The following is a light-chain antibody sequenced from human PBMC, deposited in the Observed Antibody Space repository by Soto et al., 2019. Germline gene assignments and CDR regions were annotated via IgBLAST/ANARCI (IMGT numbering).Light chain of an antibody. CDR1: QTISSW. V-gene: IGKV1-5*03. CDR2: KAS. CDR3: QQYNSYSEA. Sequence: DIQVTQSPSTLSGSVGDRVTITCRASQTISSWLAWYQQKPGKAPKLLIYKASTLKSGVPSRFSGSGSGTEFTLTISSLQPDDFATYYCQQYNSYSEAFGHGTKVDIK. J-gene: IGKJ1*01.